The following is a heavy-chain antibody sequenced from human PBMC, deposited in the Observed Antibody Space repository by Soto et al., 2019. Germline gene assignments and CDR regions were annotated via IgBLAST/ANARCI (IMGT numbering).Heavy chain of an antibody. CDR1: GFTFDDYA. CDR3: AKDPSSGGSCYGDCYFDY. Sequence: PGGSLRLSCAASGFTFDDYAVHWVRQAPGKGLEWVSGISWNSGSIGYADSVKGRFTISRDNAKNSLYLQMNSLRAEDTALYYCAKDPSSGGSCYGDCYFDYWGQGTLVTVSS. J-gene: IGHJ4*02. CDR2: ISWNSGSI. V-gene: IGHV3-9*01. D-gene: IGHD2-15*01.